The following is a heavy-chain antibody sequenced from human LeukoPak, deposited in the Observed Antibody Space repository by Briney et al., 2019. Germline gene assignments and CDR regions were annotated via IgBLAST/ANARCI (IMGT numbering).Heavy chain of an antibody. J-gene: IGHJ4*02. CDR1: GYTFTSYG. CDR2: ISAYNGNT. D-gene: IGHD3-10*01. CDR3: ARDTPRTVRGVITDY. V-gene: IGHV1-18*01. Sequence: ASVKVSCKASGYTFTSYGIGWVRQAPGQGLEWMGWISAYNGNTNYAQKLQGRVTMTTDTSTSTAYMELRSLRSDDTAVYYCARDTPRTVRGVITDYWGQGTLVTVSS.